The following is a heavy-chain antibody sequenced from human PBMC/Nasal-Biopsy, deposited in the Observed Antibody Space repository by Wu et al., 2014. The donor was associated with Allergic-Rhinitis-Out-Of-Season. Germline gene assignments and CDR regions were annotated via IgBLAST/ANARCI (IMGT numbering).Heavy chain of an antibody. V-gene: IGHV3-48*03. CDR2: ISSSGSII. CDR1: GFIFSGST. CDR3: ARESKDYYGMDV. Sequence: LRLSCAASGFIFSGSTIHWVRQASGTGLEWVSYISSSGSIIYYADSVKGRFSISRDNAKNSLDLQMNSLRAEDTAVYYCARESKDYYGMDVWGQGTTVTVSS. J-gene: IGHJ6*02.